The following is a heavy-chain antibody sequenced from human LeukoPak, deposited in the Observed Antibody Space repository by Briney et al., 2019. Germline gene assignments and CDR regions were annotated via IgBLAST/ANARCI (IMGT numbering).Heavy chain of an antibody. D-gene: IGHD5-12*01. CDR1: GFSLRPSGVG. CDR3: AHRRDRIVATYFDY. V-gene: IGHV2-5*02. J-gene: IGHJ4*02. CDR2: IYWDDDK. Sequence: SGPTLVEPTQTLTLICNFSGFSLRPSGVGVGWIRQPPGKALEWLALIYWDDDKRYSPSLKSRLTITKDTPKNQVVLTMTNMDPVDTATYYCAHRRDRIVATYFDYWGQGTLVTVSS.